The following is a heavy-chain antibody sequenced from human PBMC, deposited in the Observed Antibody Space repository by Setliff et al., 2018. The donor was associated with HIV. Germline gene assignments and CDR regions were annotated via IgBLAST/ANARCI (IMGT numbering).Heavy chain of an antibody. J-gene: IGHJ5*02. CDR2: IIPIFGTA. D-gene: IGHD6-19*01. V-gene: IGHV1-69*13. CDR3: ARDPIAVAGTYPADNWFDP. CDR1: GGTFSSYA. Sequence: SVKVSCKASGGTFSSYAISWVRQAPGQGLEWMGGIIPIFGTANYAQKFQGRVTTTADESTSTAYMELSSLRSEDTAVYYCARDPIAVAGTYPADNWFDPWGQGTLVTVSS.